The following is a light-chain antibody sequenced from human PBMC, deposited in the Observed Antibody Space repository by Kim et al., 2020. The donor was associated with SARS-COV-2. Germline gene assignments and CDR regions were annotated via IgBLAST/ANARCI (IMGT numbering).Light chain of an antibody. CDR2: LNSDGSH. CDR1: SGHSSYA. Sequence: SVKLTCALSSGHSSYAIAWPQQQPEKGPRYLMKLNSDGSHSKGDGIPDRFSGSSSGAERYLTISSLQSEDEADYYCQTWGTGIWVFGGGTQLTVL. J-gene: IGLJ3*02. CDR3: QTWGTGIWV. V-gene: IGLV4-69*01.